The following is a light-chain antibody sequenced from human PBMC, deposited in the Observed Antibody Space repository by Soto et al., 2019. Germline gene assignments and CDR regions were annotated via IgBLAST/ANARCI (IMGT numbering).Light chain of an antibody. CDR2: GAS. Sequence: DIQMTQSPSSLSASIGDRVTITCQASQDIRKYLSWYQQKPGRAPKILIYGASKLETGVPSRFSEHGDGSDFTFTITILQPEDIATYYCQHYDNLPPFTFGPGTKVAIK. CDR1: QDIRKY. J-gene: IGKJ3*01. CDR3: QHYDNLPPFT. V-gene: IGKV1-33*01.